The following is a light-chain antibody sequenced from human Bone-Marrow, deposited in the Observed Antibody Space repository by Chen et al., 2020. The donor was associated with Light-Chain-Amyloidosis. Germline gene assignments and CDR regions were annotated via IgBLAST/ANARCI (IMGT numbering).Light chain of an antibody. J-gene: IGKJ4*01. V-gene: IGKV3-20*01. CDR1: QTISSNY. CDR2: GSS. Sequence: EIVLTQSPGTLSLSPGEGANLSCRASQTISSNYLTWYQQKFGQAPRLRIYGSSSRATGIPDRFTGSGSGTDFTRTINRLEPEDFAMYYCQQYGTSPLTVGGGTKVEIK. CDR3: QQYGTSPLT.